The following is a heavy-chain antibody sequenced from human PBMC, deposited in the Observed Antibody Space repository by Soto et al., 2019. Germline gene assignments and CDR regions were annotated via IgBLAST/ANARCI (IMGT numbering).Heavy chain of an antibody. CDR2: VYYSGGT. Sequence: SETLSLTCTVSGGSISSYYWSWIRQPPGKGLEWIGYVYYSGGTNYNPSLKSRVTISVDTSKNQFSLKLTSVTAADTAVYYCARLSYDSHRFDPWSRGTLDTVSS. CDR3: ARLSYDSHRFDP. V-gene: IGHV4-59*08. D-gene: IGHD1-26*01. CDR1: GGSISSYY. J-gene: IGHJ5*02.